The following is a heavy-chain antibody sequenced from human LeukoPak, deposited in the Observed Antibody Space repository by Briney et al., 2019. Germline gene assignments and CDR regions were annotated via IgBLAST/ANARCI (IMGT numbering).Heavy chain of an antibody. CDR1: GFTVSSNY. D-gene: IGHD2-15*01. J-gene: IGHJ4*02. CDR3: ARDCSGGSCYLY. Sequence: GGSLRLSCTASGFTVSSNYMSWVRQAPGKGLEWVSVIYSGGSTYYADSVKGRFTISRDNSKNTLYLQMNSLRAEDTAVYYCARDCSGGSCYLYWGQGTLVTVSS. CDR2: IYSGGST. V-gene: IGHV3-66*01.